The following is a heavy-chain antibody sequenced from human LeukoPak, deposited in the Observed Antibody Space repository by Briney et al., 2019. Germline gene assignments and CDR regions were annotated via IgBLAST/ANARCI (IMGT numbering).Heavy chain of an antibody. Sequence: ASMKVSCKASGYTFTSYGITWVRQAPGQGLEWMGWISGYNGNTNYAQKFQGRVTMTTDTSTSTVYMELRSLRSDDTAVYYCARGTAWNSVSYDFWGQGTLVTVSS. J-gene: IGHJ4*02. CDR2: ISGYNGNT. CDR3: ARGTAWNSVSYDF. V-gene: IGHV1-18*01. D-gene: IGHD1-7*01. CDR1: GYTFTSYG.